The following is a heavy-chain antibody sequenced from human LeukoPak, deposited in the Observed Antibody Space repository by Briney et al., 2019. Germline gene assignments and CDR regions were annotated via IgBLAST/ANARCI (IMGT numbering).Heavy chain of an antibody. D-gene: IGHD6-19*01. CDR1: GFTFSSYA. Sequence: GGSLRLSCAGSGFTFSSYAMSWVRQAPGKGLEWVSAISGSGGSTYYADSVKGRFTISRDNSKNTLYLQVNSLRAEDTAVYYCARYRSGGWYYLDYWGQGTLVTVSS. V-gene: IGHV3-23*01. CDR3: ARYRSGGWYYLDY. CDR2: ISGSGGST. J-gene: IGHJ4*02.